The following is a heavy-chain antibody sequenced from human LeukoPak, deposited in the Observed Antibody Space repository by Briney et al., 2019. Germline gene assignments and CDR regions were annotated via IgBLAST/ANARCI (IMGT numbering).Heavy chain of an antibody. CDR1: GESFSGHY. CDR2: INHSGST. CDR3: ARPRYGSGSLDS. D-gene: IGHD3-10*01. J-gene: IGHJ4*02. V-gene: IGHV4-34*01. Sequence: PSETLSLTCAVYGESFSGHYWNWIRQPPGRGLEWIGEINHSGSTTSNPSLNNRVTISVDTSKNQFSLKLTSVTAADTAVYYCARPRYGSGSLDSWGQGTLVTVSS.